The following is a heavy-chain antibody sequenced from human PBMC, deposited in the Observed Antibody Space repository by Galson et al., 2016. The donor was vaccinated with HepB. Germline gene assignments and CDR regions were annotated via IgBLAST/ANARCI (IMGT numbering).Heavy chain of an antibody. V-gene: IGHV3-30*18. J-gene: IGHJ3*02. D-gene: IGHD1-14*01. CDR1: GFTFRSFA. CDR3: LKRRKYTGDDTLDI. Sequence: SLRLSCAASGFTFRSFAMHWVRQAPGKGLQWLAVISYDGDVKHYADFAKGQFTISRDNSKNTLFLQMHSLRVEDTAVYFCLKRRKYTGDDTLDIWGQGTMVTVSP. CDR2: ISYDGDVK.